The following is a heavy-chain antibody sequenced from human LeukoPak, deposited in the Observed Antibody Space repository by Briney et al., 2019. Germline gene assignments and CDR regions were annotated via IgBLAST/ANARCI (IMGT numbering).Heavy chain of an antibody. CDR1: GDSISSFY. CDR2: IYYTGST. J-gene: IGHJ4*02. V-gene: IGHV4-59*08. D-gene: IGHD3-22*01. CDR3: AGPYDSSGYYFSY. Sequence: SETLSLTCTVSGDSISSFYWSWIRQPPGKGLEWIGYIYYTGSTSYNPSFKSRVTISVDTSKNQFSLKLSSVTAADTAVYYCAGPYDSSGYYFSYWGQGTLVPVSS.